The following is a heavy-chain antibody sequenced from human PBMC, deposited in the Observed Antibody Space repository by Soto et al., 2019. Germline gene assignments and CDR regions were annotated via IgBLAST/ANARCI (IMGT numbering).Heavy chain of an antibody. J-gene: IGHJ4*02. CDR1: GFTFSSYA. CDR3: AKNGVGDYGDYGIDY. CDR2: ISGSGGST. D-gene: IGHD4-17*01. V-gene: IGHV3-23*01. Sequence: GGYLRLSCAASGFTFSSYALSWVRQAPGKGLGWVCAISGSGGSTYYGDSVNGPFTISRENSKNTLYLQMNSPRAEDTAVYYCAKNGVGDYGDYGIDYWGQGTLVTVSS.